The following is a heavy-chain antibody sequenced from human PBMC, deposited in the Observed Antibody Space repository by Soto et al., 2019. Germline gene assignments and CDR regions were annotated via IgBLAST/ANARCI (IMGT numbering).Heavy chain of an antibody. CDR1: GFTFSSYS. J-gene: IGHJ4*02. CDR3: ARRRALYSGSYPDY. CDR2: ISISISYI. Sequence: GGSLRLSCAASGFTFSSYSMNWVRQAPGKGLEWVSSISISISYIYYADSVKGRFTISRDNAKNSLYLQMNSLRAEDTAVYYCARRRALYSGSYPDYWGKGTLVSVSS. D-gene: IGHD1-26*01. V-gene: IGHV3-21*01.